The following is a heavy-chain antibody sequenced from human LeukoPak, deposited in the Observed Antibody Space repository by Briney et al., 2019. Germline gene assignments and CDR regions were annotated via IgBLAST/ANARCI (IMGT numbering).Heavy chain of an antibody. D-gene: IGHD6-13*01. J-gene: IGHJ3*02. CDR2: ISSSSSYI. CDR3: AKNKDIAAAQAFDI. CDR1: GFTFSSYS. V-gene: IGHV3-21*04. Sequence: PGGSLRLSCAASGFTFSSYSMNWVRQAPGKGLEWVSSISSSSSYIYYADSVKGRFTISRDNAKNSLYLQMNSLRAEDTALYYCAKNKDIAAAQAFDIWGQGTMVTVSS.